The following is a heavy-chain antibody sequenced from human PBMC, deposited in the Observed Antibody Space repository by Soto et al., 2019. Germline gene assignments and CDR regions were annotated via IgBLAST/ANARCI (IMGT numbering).Heavy chain of an antibody. V-gene: IGHV1-8*01. CDR3: ARAVGRCLEWLSRYYYGMDV. CDR1: GYTFTSYD. D-gene: IGHD3-3*01. CDR2: MNPNSGNT. Sequence: ASVKVSCKASGYTFTSYDINWVRQATGQGLEWMGWMNPNSGNTGYAQKFQGRVTMTRNTSISTAYMELSSLRSEETGVYYCARAVGRCLEWLSRYYYGMDVWGQGTTVTVSS. J-gene: IGHJ6*02.